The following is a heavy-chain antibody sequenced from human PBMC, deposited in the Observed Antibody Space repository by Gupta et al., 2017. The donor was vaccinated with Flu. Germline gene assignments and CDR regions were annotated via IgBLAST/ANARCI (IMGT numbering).Heavy chain of an antibody. CDR1: GFPSRTYD. V-gene: IGHV3-13*01. Sequence: EVQRVTSGVGLVPAGGSLRPSCAGSGFPSRTYDMHGVREATGKRRDWVSSSGTAGDTYSPDSVKCRFTISRENAKNSLYRQMNSLRAADTAVYYCVREVICSYCRGVDYFDYCGQ. D-gene: IGHD2-15*01. CDR2: SGTAGDT. J-gene: IGHJ4*02. CDR3: VREVICSYCRGVDYFDY.